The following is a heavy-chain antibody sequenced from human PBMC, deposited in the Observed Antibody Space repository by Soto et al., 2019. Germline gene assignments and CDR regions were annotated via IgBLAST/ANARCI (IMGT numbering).Heavy chain of an antibody. D-gene: IGHD1-1*01. CDR2: INPSGGST. V-gene: IGHV1-46*01. CDR3: AREVGTQYYYSGMEV. CDR1: RYAYASNS. Sequence: KEPRYAYASNSLHSLRHSQEQGLEWMGIINPSGGSTSYAQKCQGRVTMTRDTSTSTVYMELSSLRSEDTAVYFFAREVGTQYYYSGMEVWRHGTTVTV. J-gene: IGHJ6*02.